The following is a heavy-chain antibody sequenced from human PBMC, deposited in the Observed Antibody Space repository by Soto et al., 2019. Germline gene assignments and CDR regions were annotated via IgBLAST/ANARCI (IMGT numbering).Heavy chain of an antibody. Sequence: SETLSLTCTVSGGSISSGGYYWSWIRQHPGKGLEWIGYIYYSGSTNYNPSLKSRVTISVDTSKNQFSLKLSSVTAADTAVYYCARDLMEVGLRRGFDPWGQGTLVTVSS. CDR1: GGSISSGGYY. CDR2: IYYSGST. D-gene: IGHD5-12*01. V-gene: IGHV4-61*08. J-gene: IGHJ5*02. CDR3: ARDLMEVGLRRGFDP.